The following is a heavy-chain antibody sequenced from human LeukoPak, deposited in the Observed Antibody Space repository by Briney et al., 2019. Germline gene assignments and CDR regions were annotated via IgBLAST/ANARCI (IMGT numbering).Heavy chain of an antibody. CDR1: GDSISSFY. J-gene: IGHJ5*02. D-gene: IGHD1-26*01. CDR3: ARVGSGSHEVDWFDP. Sequence: PSETLSLTCTVSGDSISSFYWSWIRQSPGKGLEWIGYIYYTGSTNYNPSLKSRVTISVDTSRNQFSLKLRSVTAADTAVYYCARVGSGSHEVDWFDPWGQGTLVTVSS. CDR2: IYYTGST. V-gene: IGHV4-59*01.